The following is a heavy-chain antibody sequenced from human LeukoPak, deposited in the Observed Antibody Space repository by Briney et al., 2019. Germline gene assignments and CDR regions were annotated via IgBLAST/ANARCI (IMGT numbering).Heavy chain of an antibody. J-gene: IGHJ4*02. CDR3: ARIGDYGDSSYYFDY. V-gene: IGHV3-21*01. Sequence: GGSLRLSCAASGFTFSSYSMNWVRQAPGKGLEWVSSISRSSSYIYYADSVKGRFTISRDNAKNSLYLQMNSLRAEDTAVYYCARIGDYGDSSYYFDYWGQGTLVTVSS. D-gene: IGHD4-17*01. CDR1: GFTFSSYS. CDR2: ISRSSSYI.